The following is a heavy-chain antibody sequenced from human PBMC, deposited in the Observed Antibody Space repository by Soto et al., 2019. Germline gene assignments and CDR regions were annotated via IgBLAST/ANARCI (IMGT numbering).Heavy chain of an antibody. CDR3: AKGDDYGDRGGWFDP. Sequence: QVQLQESGPGLVKPSGTLSLTSAVSGDSITRVNWWSWVRQAPGKGLEWIGEIYHSGSTNYNPSLKRRVSISVDTSNNLFSLILTSVTAADTAVYYCAKGDDYGDRGGWFDPWGQGTLVTVSS. CDR1: GDSITRVNW. D-gene: IGHD4-17*01. V-gene: IGHV4-4*02. J-gene: IGHJ5*02. CDR2: IYHSGST.